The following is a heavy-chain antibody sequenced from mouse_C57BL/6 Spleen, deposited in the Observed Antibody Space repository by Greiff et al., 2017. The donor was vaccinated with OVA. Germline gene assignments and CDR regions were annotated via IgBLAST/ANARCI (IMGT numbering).Heavy chain of an antibody. CDR3: ARGAPGTEGWYFDV. V-gene: IGHV5-4*03. CDR1: GFTFSSYA. CDR2: ISDGGSYT. D-gene: IGHD4-1*01. J-gene: IGHJ1*03. Sequence: EVKVVESGGGLVKPGGSLKLSCAASGFTFSSYAMSWVRQTPEKRLEWVANISDGGSYTYYTDNVKGRFTISRDNAKNNLYLQMSHLKSEDTAMYYCARGAPGTEGWYFDVWGTGTTVTVSS.